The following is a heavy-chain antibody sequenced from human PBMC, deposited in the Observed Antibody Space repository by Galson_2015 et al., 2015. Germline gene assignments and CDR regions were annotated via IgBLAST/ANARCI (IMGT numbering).Heavy chain of an antibody. Sequence: QSGAEVKKPGESLTISCKGSGYNFTTYWIAWVRQMPGKGLEWMGIIYPGDSDTRYSPSFQGQVTISADKSISTAYLQWSSLKASDTAIYYCARQAQRVWGSQNLDYWGQGTLVTVSS. D-gene: IGHD3-16*01. V-gene: IGHV5-51*01. J-gene: IGHJ4*02. CDR1: GYNFTTYW. CDR2: IYPGDSDT. CDR3: ARQAQRVWGSQNLDY.